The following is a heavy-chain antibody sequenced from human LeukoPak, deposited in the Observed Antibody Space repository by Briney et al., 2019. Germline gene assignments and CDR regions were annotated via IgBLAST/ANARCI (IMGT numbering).Heavy chain of an antibody. CDR1: AFTFRPYA. Sequence: GGSLRLSCAASAFTFRPYAMIWVRQAPGKGLEWVSTVSGSGGSTYYADSVKGRFTISRDNSNNTLYLQMNSLRAEDTAVYYCAKGAASRGYTYVANWGQGTLVTVSS. V-gene: IGHV3-23*01. D-gene: IGHD5-18*01. J-gene: IGHJ4*02. CDR3: AKGAASRGYTYVAN. CDR2: VSGSGGST.